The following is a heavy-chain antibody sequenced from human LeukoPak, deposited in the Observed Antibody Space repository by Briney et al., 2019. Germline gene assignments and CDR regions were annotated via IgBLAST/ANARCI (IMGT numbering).Heavy chain of an antibody. J-gene: IGHJ3*02. CDR3: ARVSHDSSGYAAFDI. V-gene: IGHV1-18*01. CDR1: GYTFTSYG. Sequence: ASVKVSCKASGYTFTSYGISGVRQAPGQGLEWMGWISAYNGNTNYAQKLQGRVTMTTDTSTSTAYMELRSLRSDDTAVYYCARVSHDSSGYAAFDIWGQGTMVTVSS. CDR2: ISAYNGNT. D-gene: IGHD3-22*01.